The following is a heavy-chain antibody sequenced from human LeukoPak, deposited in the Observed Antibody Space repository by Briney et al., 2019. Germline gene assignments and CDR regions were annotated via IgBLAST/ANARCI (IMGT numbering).Heavy chain of an antibody. CDR3: AKDDYSNSFDS. J-gene: IGHJ4*02. V-gene: IGHV4-59*01. CDR2: IYYSGST. CDR1: GGSISSYY. Sequence: SETLSLTCTVSGGSISSYYWSWIRQPPGKGLEWIGYIYYSGSTNYNPSLKSRVTISVDTSKNQFSLKLSSVTAADTAVYYCAKDDYSNSFDSWGQGTLVTVSS. D-gene: IGHD4-11*01.